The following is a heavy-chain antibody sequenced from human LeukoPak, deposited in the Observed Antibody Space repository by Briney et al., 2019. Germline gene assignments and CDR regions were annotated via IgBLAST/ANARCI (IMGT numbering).Heavy chain of an antibody. CDR1: GFTVSSNY. J-gene: IGHJ6*02. CDR3: AREDYGRSRYYYGMDV. V-gene: IGHV3-66*01. D-gene: IGHD4-17*01. CDR2: IYSGGST. Sequence: GGSLRLSCAASGFTVSSNYMSWVRQAPGKGLEWLSVIYSGGSTYYADSVKGRFTISRDNSKNTLYLQMNSLRAEDTAVYYCAREDYGRSRYYYGMDVWGQGTTVTVSS.